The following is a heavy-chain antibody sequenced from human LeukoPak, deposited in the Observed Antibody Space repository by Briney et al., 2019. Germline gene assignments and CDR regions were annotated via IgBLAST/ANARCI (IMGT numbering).Heavy chain of an antibody. J-gene: IGHJ4*02. CDR2: IYHSGST. CDR1: GYSISSGYY. D-gene: IGHD6-19*01. CDR3: ARLFSSGPYYFDY. Sequence: SETLSLTCAVSGYSISSGYYWGWIRQPPGKGLEWIGSIYHSGSTYYNPSLRSRVTISVDTSKNQFSLKLSSVTAADTAVYYCARLFSSGPYYFDYWGQGTLVTVSS. V-gene: IGHV4-38-2*01.